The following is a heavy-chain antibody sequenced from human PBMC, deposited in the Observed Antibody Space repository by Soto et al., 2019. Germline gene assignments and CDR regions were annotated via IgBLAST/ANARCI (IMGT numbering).Heavy chain of an antibody. Sequence: QLQLQESGSGLVKPSQTLSLTCAVSGGSISSGGYSWSWIRQPPGKGLEWIGYIYHSGSTYYNPSLKSRVTISVDRSKNQFSLKLSSVTAADTAVYYCASLTVTNGLPMYVWGQGTTVTVSS. V-gene: IGHV4-30-2*01. CDR3: ASLTVTNGLPMYV. CDR2: IYHSGST. D-gene: IGHD4-17*01. CDR1: GGSISSGGYS. J-gene: IGHJ6*02.